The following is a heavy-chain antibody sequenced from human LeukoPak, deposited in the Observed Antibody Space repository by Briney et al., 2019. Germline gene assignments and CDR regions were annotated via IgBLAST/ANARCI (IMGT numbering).Heavy chain of an antibody. J-gene: IGHJ4*02. CDR2: INTNTGNP. CDR3: ARVVGCGGDCYSGISDY. CDR1: GYTFTNYA. V-gene: IGHV7-4-1*02. D-gene: IGHD2-21*02. Sequence: ASVKVSCKTSGYTFTNYAMNWVRQAPGQGLEWTGWINTNTGNPTYAQGFTGRFVFSLDTSVSTAYLQISSLKAEDTAVYYCARVVGCGGDCYSGISDYWGQGTLVTVSS.